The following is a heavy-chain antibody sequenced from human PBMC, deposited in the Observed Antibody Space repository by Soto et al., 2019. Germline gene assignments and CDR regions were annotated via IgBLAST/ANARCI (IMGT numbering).Heavy chain of an antibody. CDR1: GASIIGFY. CDR3: VRDGTKTLRDWFDP. CDR2: IYATGTT. J-gene: IGHJ5*02. Sequence: PSETLSLTCTVSGASIIGFYWSWIRKSAGKGLEWIGRIYATGTTDYNPSLKSRVMMPVDTSKKQFSLKLRSVTAADTAVYYCVRDGTKTLRDWFDPWGQGISVTVSS. D-gene: IGHD1-1*01. V-gene: IGHV4-4*07.